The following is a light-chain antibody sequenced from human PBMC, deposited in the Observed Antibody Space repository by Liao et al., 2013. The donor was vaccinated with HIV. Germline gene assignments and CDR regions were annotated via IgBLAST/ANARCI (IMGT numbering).Light chain of an antibody. CDR2: YDS. J-gene: IGLJ2*01. V-gene: IGLV3-21*01. CDR1: NIGSKS. CDR3: QVWDSSSDHREV. Sequence: SYELTQPPSVSVAPGKTAGITCGGDNIGSKSVHWYQQKPGQAPVLVIYYDSDRPSGIPERFSGSNSGNTATLTISRVEAGDEADYYCQVWDSSSDHREVFGGGTKLTVL.